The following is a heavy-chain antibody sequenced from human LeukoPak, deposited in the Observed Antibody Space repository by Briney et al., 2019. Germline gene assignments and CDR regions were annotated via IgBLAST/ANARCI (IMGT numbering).Heavy chain of an antibody. Sequence: GASVKVSCKASGYTFTGYYMHWVRQAPGQGLEWMGRINPNSGGTNYAQKFQGRVTMTRDTSISTAYMELSRLRSDDTAVYYCARAVPPNLEWFYYWGQGTLVTVSS. CDR1: GYTFTGYY. D-gene: IGHD3-3*01. V-gene: IGHV1-2*06. CDR2: INPNSGGT. J-gene: IGHJ4*02. CDR3: ARAVPPNLEWFYY.